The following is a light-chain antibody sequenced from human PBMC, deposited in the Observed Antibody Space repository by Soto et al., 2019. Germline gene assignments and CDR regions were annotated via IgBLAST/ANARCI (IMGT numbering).Light chain of an antibody. J-gene: IGKJ5*01. CDR2: DTS. Sequence: ETMLTQSPGTLSLSPGERATVSCRASQSVGGSSLAWYQQRPGQAPRLLIYDTSKRATGIPDRFSGSGSGTDFTLTISRLEPEDFAVYYCQQYGSSLITFGQGTLLEI. CDR3: QQYGSSLIT. V-gene: IGKV3-20*01. CDR1: QSVGGSS.